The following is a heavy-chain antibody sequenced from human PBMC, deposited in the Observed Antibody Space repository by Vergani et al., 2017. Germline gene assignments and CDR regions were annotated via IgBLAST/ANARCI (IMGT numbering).Heavy chain of an antibody. Sequence: QVQLVQSGAEVKKPGASVKVSCKASGGTFSSYAISWVRQAPGQGLEWMGRIIPILGIANYAQKFQGRVTITADKSTRTAYMELSSLRSEDTAVYYCARDDIGTVTTPTWGQGTLVTVSS. CDR3: ARDDIGTVTTPT. D-gene: IGHD4-17*01. CDR1: GGTFSSYA. V-gene: IGHV1-69*04. CDR2: IIPILGIA. J-gene: IGHJ5*02.